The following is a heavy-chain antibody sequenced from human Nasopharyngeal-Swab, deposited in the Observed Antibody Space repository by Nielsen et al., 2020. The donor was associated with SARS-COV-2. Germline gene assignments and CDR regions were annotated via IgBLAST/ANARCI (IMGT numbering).Heavy chain of an antibody. CDR1: GGSISSGGYY. CDR2: IYYSGST. CDR3: ARAQRYCSGSSCYFSSSYYFDY. V-gene: IGHV4-61*08. J-gene: IGHJ4*02. Sequence: SETLSLTCTVSGGSISSGGYYWSWIRQPPGKGLEWIGYIYYSGSTNYNPSLKSRVTISVDTSKNQFSLKLSSVTAADTAVYYCARAQRYCSGSSCYFSSSYYFDYWGQGTLVTVSS. D-gene: IGHD2-15*01.